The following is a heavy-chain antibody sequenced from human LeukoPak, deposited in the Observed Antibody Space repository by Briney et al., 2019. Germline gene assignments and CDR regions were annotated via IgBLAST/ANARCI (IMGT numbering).Heavy chain of an antibody. D-gene: IGHD4-17*01. CDR2: ITSSGST. Sequence: PGASLRLSCAASGFTCNNYAMNWVRQGPGKGLEWVSVITSSGSTYYADSVKGRFTISRDNSKNTLYLQMNSLRAEDTAIYYCAKDLYGDYDFDCWGRGTLVTVSS. CDR3: AKDLYGDYDFDC. J-gene: IGHJ4*02. V-gene: IGHV3-23*01. CDR1: GFTCNNYA.